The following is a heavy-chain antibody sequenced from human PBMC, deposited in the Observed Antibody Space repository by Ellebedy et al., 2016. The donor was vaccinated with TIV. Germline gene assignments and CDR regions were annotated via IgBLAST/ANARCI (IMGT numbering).Heavy chain of an antibody. J-gene: IGHJ4*02. Sequence: ASVKVSXXASVYTFTSYGISWVRQAPGQGLEWMGWISAYNGNTNYAQKLQGRVTMTTDTSTSTAYMELSSLRSEDTAVYYCARVGYSYGRGYDYWGQGTLVTVSS. CDR2: ISAYNGNT. CDR3: ARVGYSYGRGYDY. V-gene: IGHV1-18*01. D-gene: IGHD5-18*01. CDR1: VYTFTSYG.